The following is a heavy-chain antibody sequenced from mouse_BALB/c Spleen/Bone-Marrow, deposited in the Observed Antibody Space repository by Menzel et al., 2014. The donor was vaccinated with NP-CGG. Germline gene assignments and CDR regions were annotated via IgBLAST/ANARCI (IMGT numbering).Heavy chain of an antibody. CDR2: INPDSRTI. Sequence: EVKLMESGGGLVQPGGSLKLSCAASGFDFSRYGMSWVRQAPGKGLEWIGEINPDSRTINYSPSLKDKFIISRDNAKNTLYLRLNKVRSDDTALYYCATPDYYGCPNYWGQGTTLTVS. D-gene: IGHD1-2*01. V-gene: IGHV4-1*02. CDR3: ATPDYYGCPNY. CDR1: GFDFSRYG. J-gene: IGHJ2*01.